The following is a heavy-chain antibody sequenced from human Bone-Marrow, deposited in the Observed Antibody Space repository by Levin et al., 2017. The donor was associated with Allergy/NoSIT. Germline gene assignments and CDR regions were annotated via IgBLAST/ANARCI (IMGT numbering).Heavy chain of an antibody. Sequence: SGGSLRLSCAASGFTVSSNYMSWVRQAPGKGPEWVSVIYSGGSTYYADSVKGRFTISRDNSKNTLYLQMNSLRAEDTAVYYCARGWFGESLSHWGQGTLVTVSS. V-gene: IGHV3-53*01. CDR2: IYSGGST. J-gene: IGHJ4*02. CDR3: ARGWFGESLSH. D-gene: IGHD3-10*01. CDR1: GFTVSSNY.